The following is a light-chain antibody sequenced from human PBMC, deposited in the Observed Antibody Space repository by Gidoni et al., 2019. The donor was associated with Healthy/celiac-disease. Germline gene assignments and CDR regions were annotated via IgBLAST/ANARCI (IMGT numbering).Light chain of an antibody. CDR2: KAY. CDR1: QSISIW. CDR3: QQYNSYSPT. J-gene: IGKJ2*01. V-gene: IGKV1-5*03. Sequence: DIQMTQSPSTLSASVGERVTITCRASQSISIWLAWYQKKPGKAPKLLIYKAYSLESGVPSRFSGSGSGTEFTLTISSLQPDDFATYYCQQYNSYSPTFGQGTKLEIK.